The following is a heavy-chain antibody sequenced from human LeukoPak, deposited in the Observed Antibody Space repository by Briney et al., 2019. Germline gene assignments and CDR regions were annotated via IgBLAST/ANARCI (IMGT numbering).Heavy chain of an antibody. D-gene: IGHD6-13*01. CDR1: GFTFTKCA. CDR2: ISGSGGST. V-gene: IGHV3-23*01. CDR3: AKVPGSSWYPPRDFDY. Sequence: GGSLRLSCVASGFTFTKCAMSWIRQAPGKGLEWVSAISGSGGSTYYADSVKGRFTISRDNSKNTLYLQMNSLRAEDTAVYYCAKVPGSSWYPPRDFDYWGQGTLVTVSS. J-gene: IGHJ4*02.